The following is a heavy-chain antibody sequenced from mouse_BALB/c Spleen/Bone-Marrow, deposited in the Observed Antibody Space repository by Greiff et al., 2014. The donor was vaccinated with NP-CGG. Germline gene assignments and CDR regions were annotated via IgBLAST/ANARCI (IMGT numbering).Heavy chain of an antibody. J-gene: IGHJ1*01. D-gene: IGHD2-4*01. CDR2: INPSTGNT. V-gene: IGHV1-7*01. Sequence: VQVVESGAELAKPGASVEMSCKASGYTFTTYWIHWVKQRPGQGLEWIGYINPSTGNTEYNQKFRDRATLTADKSSSTPYMQLSSLTSEDSAVYYCARGLRDWYFDVWGAGTTVTVSS. CDR1: GYTFTTYW. CDR3: ARGLRDWYFDV.